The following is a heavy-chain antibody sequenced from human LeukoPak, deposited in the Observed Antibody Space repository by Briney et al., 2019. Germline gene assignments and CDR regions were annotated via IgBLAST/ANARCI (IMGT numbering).Heavy chain of an antibody. CDR2: INWSSETI. CDR3: ATDMGEAAIIFEY. Sequence: GRSLRLSCAASGFTFDHYAMHWVRQVPGKGLEWVSSINWSSETIGYADSVKGRFTISRDDSKNTLYLQVNSLRTEDTAIYYCATDMGEAAIIFEYWGQGTLVTVSS. D-gene: IGHD2-2*02. J-gene: IGHJ4*02. V-gene: IGHV3-9*01. CDR1: GFTFDHYA.